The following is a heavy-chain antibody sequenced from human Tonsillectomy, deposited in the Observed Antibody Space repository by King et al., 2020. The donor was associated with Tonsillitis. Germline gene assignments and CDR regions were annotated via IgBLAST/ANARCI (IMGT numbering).Heavy chain of an antibody. CDR1: GFTFGDYA. Sequence: VQLVESGGGLVKPGRSLRLSCTASGFTFGDYAMSWFRQAPGKGLEWVGFIRSKAYGGTTEYAASVKGRFTISRDDSKSIAYLQMNSLKTEDTAVYYFTREVVVGTTMHDYWGQGTLVTVSS. J-gene: IGHJ4*02. CDR2: IRSKAYGGTT. CDR3: TREVVVGTTMHDY. V-gene: IGHV3-49*05. D-gene: IGHD2-2*01.